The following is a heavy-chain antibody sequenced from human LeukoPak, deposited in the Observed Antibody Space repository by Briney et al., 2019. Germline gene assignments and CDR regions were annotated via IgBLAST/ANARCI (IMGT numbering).Heavy chain of an antibody. V-gene: IGHV5-51*01. CDR3: ARRSDPLSGRDAFDI. D-gene: IGHD3-9*01. Sequence: GESLKISCQGSGYIFTSYWIAWVRQMPGKGLEWMGIIFPGDSDTRYSPSFQGQVTISASKSITTAYLEWSSLKASDTAMYYCARRSDPLSGRDAFDIWGQGTMVTVSS. CDR1: GYIFTSYW. J-gene: IGHJ3*02. CDR2: IFPGDSDT.